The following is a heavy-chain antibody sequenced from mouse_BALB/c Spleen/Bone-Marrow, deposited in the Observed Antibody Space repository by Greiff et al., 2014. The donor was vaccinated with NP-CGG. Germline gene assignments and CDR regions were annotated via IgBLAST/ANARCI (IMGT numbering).Heavy chain of an antibody. CDR2: ISCYNGAT. CDR1: GYSFTGYY. CDR3: ARRGNPIVYYAMDY. V-gene: IGHV1S34*01. Sequence: LVKTGASVKISCKASGYSFTGYYMHWVKQSHGKSHEWIGYISCYNGATSYNQKFKGKATFTVDTSSSTAYMQFNSLTSEDSAVYYCARRGNPIVYYAMDYWGQGTSVTVSS. J-gene: IGHJ4*01.